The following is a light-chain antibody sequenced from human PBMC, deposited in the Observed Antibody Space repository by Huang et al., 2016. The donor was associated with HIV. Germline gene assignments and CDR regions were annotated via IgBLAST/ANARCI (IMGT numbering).Light chain of an antibody. CDR3: QQRSNWPRT. CDR1: QSVSSF. CDR2: DAS. Sequence: DIVLTQSPATLSLSPGERATLSCRASQSVSSFLAWYQQKAGQAPRPLIYDASNRATGIPARFSGSGSGTDFTLTISSLEPEDFAVYYCQQRSNWPRTFGGGTKVEIK. V-gene: IGKV3-11*01. J-gene: IGKJ4*01.